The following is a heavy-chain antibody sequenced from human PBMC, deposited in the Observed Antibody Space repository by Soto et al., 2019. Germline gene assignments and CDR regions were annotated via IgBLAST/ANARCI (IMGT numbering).Heavy chain of an antibody. D-gene: IGHD6-6*01. Sequence: PGGSLRLSCAASGFTFRSYSMNWVRQAPGKGLEWVSSISSSSSYIYYADSVKGRFTISRDNAKNSLYLQMNSLRAEDTAVYYCARDSSSSAYYYYGMDVWGQGTTVTVSS. CDR3: ARDSSSSAYYYYGMDV. CDR1: GFTFRSYS. CDR2: ISSSSSYI. J-gene: IGHJ6*02. V-gene: IGHV3-21*01.